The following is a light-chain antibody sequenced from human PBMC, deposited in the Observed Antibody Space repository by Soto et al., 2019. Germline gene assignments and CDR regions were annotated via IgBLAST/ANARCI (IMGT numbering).Light chain of an antibody. CDR3: QTWGTGIVV. V-gene: IGLV4-69*01. Sequence: QLVLTQSPSAYASLGASVKLTCTLSSGHSSYAIAWHQQQPEKGPRYLMKLNSAGSHSKGDGIPDRFSGSSSGAERYLTISSLQSEDEADYYCQTWGTGIVVFGGGTKVTVL. CDR2: LNSAGSH. CDR1: SGHSSYA. J-gene: IGLJ2*01.